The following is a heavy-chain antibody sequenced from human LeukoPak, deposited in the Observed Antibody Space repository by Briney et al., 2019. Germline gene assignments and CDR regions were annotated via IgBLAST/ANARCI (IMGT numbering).Heavy chain of an antibody. V-gene: IGHV3-53*01. Sequence: GGSLRLSCTVSGFTVSSNSMSWVRQAPGKGLEWVSFIYSDNTHYSDSVKGRFTISRDSSKNTLYLQMNSLRAEDTAVYYCARRAGAYSHPYDYWGQRTLVTVSS. CDR1: GFTVSSNS. D-gene: IGHD4/OR15-4a*01. CDR2: IYSDNT. CDR3: ARRAGAYSHPYDY. J-gene: IGHJ4*02.